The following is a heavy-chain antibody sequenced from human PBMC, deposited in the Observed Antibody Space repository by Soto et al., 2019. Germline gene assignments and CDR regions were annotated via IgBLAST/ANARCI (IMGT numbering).Heavy chain of an antibody. CDR1: GYTFTSYG. Sequence: ASVKVSCKASGYTFTSYGISWVRQAPGQGLEWMGWIGAYNGNTNYAQKLQGRVTMTTDTSTSTAYMELRSLRSDDTAVYYCARVAGLDGSGGYYNPIDYWGQGTLVTVSS. D-gene: IGHD3-10*01. CDR2: IGAYNGNT. J-gene: IGHJ4*02. V-gene: IGHV1-18*01. CDR3: ARVAGLDGSGGYYNPIDY.